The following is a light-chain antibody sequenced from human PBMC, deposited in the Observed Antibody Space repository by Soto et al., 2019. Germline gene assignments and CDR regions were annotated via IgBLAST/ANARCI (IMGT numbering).Light chain of an antibody. CDR3: QQYNNWPRT. V-gene: IGKV3-15*01. Sequence: EIVLTQFPATLSVSPGETATLTCRASQSLSSNLAWYQQRRGQAPRLLMFDTSTRASGTPARFSGSGSGTEFTLTIASLQSEDFAFYYCQQYNNWPRTFGQGTKVEIK. CDR2: DTS. J-gene: IGKJ1*01. CDR1: QSLSSN.